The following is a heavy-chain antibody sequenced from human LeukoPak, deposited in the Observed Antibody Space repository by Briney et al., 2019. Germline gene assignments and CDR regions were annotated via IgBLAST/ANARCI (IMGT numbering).Heavy chain of an antibody. CDR3: ARDREEDYYMDI. CDR1: GFTFSSYG. CDR2: IWYDGSNK. J-gene: IGHJ6*03. Sequence: GRSLRLSCAASGFTFSSYGMHWVRQAPGKGLEWVAVIWYDGSNKYYADSVKGRFTISRDNSKNTLYLQMNSLRAEDTAVYYCARDREEDYYMDIWGKGTTVTVCS. V-gene: IGHV3-33*01.